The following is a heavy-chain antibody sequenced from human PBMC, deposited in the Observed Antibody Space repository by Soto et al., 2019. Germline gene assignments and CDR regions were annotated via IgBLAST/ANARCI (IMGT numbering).Heavy chain of an antibody. D-gene: IGHD6-19*01. Sequence: QITLKESGPTLVRPTQTLTLTCTFSGFSLSTSAVGVNWIRQPPGKPLEWLALIYWDDTKHYSSSLRNRLTITKDTSKNQVVLTMTNMHPVDTATYYCAHGSGWLSDQWGQGTLVTVSS. CDR1: GFSLSTSAVG. V-gene: IGHV2-5*02. J-gene: IGHJ4*02. CDR3: AHGSGWLSDQ. CDR2: IYWDDTK.